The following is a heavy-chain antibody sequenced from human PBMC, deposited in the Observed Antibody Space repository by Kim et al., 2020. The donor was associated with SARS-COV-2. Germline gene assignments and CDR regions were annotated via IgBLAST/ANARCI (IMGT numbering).Heavy chain of an antibody. D-gene: IGHD3-3*01. J-gene: IGHJ5*02. Sequence: ASVKVSCKVSGYTLTELSMHWVRQAPGKGLEWMGGFDPEDGETIYAQKFQGRVTMTEDTSTDTAYMELSSLRSEDTAVYYCATSITIFGGDRRGGFDPWGQGTLVTVSS. CDR2: FDPEDGET. CDR1: GYTLTELS. V-gene: IGHV1-24*01. CDR3: ATSITIFGGDRRGGFDP.